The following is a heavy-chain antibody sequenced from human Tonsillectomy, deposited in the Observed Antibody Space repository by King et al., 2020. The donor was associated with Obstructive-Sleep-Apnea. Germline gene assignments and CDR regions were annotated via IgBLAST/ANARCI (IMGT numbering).Heavy chain of an antibody. J-gene: IGHJ6*02. D-gene: IGHD2-8*01. CDR2: IIPVMGTV. Sequence: VQLVESGAEMRKPGSSVKVSCKTSGGTLSTYAISWVRQAPGQGLEWMGGIIPVMGTVNYAQKFQGRVTISVDEPTSTASMELRILKSEDTAVYYCVRDLKVAHCPQGVCYTVYHGLDVWGQGTTVTVSS. CDR1: GGTLSTYA. V-gene: IGHV1-69*01. CDR3: VRDLKVAHCPQGVCYTVYHGLDV.